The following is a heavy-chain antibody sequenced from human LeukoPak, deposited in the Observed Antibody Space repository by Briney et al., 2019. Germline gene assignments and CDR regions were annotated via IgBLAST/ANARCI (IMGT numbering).Heavy chain of an antibody. V-gene: IGHV3-23*01. D-gene: IGHD1-14*01. J-gene: IGHJ4*02. CDR1: GFTFSSYA. Sequence: GGSLRLSCAASGFTFSSYAMSWVRQAPEKGLEWVSAISGSGSSTYHADSVKGRFTISRDNSKNTLYLQMNSLRAEDTAVYYCAKDRSDNGYFDYWGQGTLVTVSS. CDR2: ISGSGSST. CDR3: AKDRSDNGYFDY.